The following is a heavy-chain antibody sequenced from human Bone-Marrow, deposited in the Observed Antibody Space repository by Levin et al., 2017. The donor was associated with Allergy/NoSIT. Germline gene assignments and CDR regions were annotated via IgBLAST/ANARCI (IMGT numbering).Heavy chain of an antibody. CDR3: ARDSPLSGFDYDFDY. CDR2: IYSGGST. V-gene: IGHV3-53*01. Sequence: GGSLRLSCAASGFSVSGNYMNWVRQAPGKGLEWVAVIYSGGSTHYADSMKGRFTISRDSSTNTVYLQMNSLRAEDTAVYYCARDSPLSGFDYDFDYWGQGTLVTVSS. CDR1: GFSVSGNY. J-gene: IGHJ4*01. D-gene: IGHD5-12*01.